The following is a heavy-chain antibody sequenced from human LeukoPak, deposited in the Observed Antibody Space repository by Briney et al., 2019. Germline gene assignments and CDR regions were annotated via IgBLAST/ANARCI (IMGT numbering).Heavy chain of an antibody. V-gene: IGHV3-73*01. J-gene: IGHJ4*02. CDR1: GFTFSGSA. D-gene: IGHD3-22*01. CDR2: IRSKANSYAT. CDR3: TRPGSSGLTVPF. Sequence: GGSLRLSCAASGFTFSGSAMHWVRQASGKGLEWVCRIRSKANSYATAYAASVKGRITSSRADSKKTAHMKMNSMKTKDTSVCYCTRPGSSGLTVPFWGQGSLVTVSS.